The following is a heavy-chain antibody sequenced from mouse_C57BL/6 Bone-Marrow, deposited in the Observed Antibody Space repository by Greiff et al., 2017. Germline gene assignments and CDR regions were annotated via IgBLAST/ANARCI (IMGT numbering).Heavy chain of an antibody. CDR2: IYPRSGNT. V-gene: IGHV1-81*01. J-gene: IGHJ4*01. CDR1: GYTFTSYG. D-gene: IGHD1-1*01. Sequence: QVHVKQSGAELARPGASVKLSCKASGYTFTSYGISWVKQRTGQGLEWIGEIYPRSGNTYYNEKFKGKATLTADKSSSTAYMELRSLTSEDSAVYFCARTIYYYGSSYDYAMDYWGQGTSVTVSS. CDR3: ARTIYYYGSSYDYAMDY.